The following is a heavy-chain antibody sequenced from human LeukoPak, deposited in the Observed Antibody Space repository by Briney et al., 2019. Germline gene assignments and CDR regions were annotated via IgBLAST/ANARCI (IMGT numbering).Heavy chain of an antibody. CDR3: ARAGWLQPLN. J-gene: IGHJ4*02. V-gene: IGHV4-59*01. D-gene: IGHD5-18*01. CDR1: GGSISSYY. Sequence: KPSETLSLTCTVSGGSISSYYWSWLRQPPGKALEWIGYIYYSGSTNYNPSLKSRVTISVDTSKNQFSLKLNSVTAADTAVYYCARAGWLQPLNWGQGTLVTVSS. CDR2: IYYSGST.